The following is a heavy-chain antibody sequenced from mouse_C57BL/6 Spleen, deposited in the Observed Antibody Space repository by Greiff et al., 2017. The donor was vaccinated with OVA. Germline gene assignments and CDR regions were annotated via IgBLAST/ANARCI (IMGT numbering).Heavy chain of an antibody. J-gene: IGHJ2*01. CDR1: GFSFNTYA. Sequence: EVQLVESGGGLVQPKGSLKLSCAASGFSFNTYAMNWVRQAPGKGLEWVARIRSKSNNYATYYADSVKDRFTISRDDSESMLYLQMNNLKTEATAMYYCVSDGSRHYFDYWGQGTTLTVSS. V-gene: IGHV10-1*01. CDR3: VSDGSRHYFDY. D-gene: IGHD2-3*01. CDR2: IRSKSNNYAT.